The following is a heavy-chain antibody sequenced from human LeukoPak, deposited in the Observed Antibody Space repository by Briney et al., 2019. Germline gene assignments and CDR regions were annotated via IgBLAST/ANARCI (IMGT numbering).Heavy chain of an antibody. V-gene: IGHV4-59*01. Sequence: SETLSLTCTVSGGSISSYFWSWIRQPPGMGLEWIGSVYYSGSPNYNPSLKSRVTISVDSSKNQFSLRLRSVTAADTAVYYCARVFDDYYDSSADPPLWFDPWGQGTLVTVS. D-gene: IGHD3-22*01. CDR3: ARVFDDYYDSSADPPLWFDP. CDR2: VYYSGSP. CDR1: GGSISSYF. J-gene: IGHJ5*02.